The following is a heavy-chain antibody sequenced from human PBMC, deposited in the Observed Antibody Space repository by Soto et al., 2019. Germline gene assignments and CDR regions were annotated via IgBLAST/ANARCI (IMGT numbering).Heavy chain of an antibody. CDR1: GGSISSYY. J-gene: IGHJ4*02. D-gene: IGHD3-3*01. CDR3: ARHDPDYDFWSGYPY. Sequence: PSETLSLTCTVSGGSISSYYWSLIRQPPGKGLEWIGYIYYSGSTNYNPSLKSRVTISVDTSKNQFSLKLSSVTAADTAVYYCARHDPDYDFWSGYPYWGQGTLVTVSS. CDR2: IYYSGST. V-gene: IGHV4-59*08.